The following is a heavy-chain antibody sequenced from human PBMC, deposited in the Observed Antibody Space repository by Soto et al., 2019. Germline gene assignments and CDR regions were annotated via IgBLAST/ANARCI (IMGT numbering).Heavy chain of an antibody. CDR3: AKGAAGRTNDYGDY. J-gene: IGHJ4*02. CDR2: ISGRGGTT. Sequence: PGGSLRLSCAASGFMFSAYTMNWVRQAPGKGLEWVSVISGRGGTTYYADSVKGRFTISRDNSKNTLFLQMNSLRAEDTAIYYCAKGAAGRTNDYGDYWGQGTLVTVSS. V-gene: IGHV3-23*01. CDR1: GFMFSAYT. D-gene: IGHD1-1*01.